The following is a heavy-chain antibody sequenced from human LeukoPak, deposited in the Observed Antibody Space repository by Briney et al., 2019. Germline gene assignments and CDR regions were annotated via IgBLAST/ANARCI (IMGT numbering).Heavy chain of an antibody. V-gene: IGHV4-4*07. Sequence: SEILSLTCTVSGGSISSYYWSWIRQPAGKGLEWIGRIYTSGSTNYNPSLKSRVTMSVDTSKNQFSLKLSSVTAADTAVYYCARDASSYYDSSGPPQRFDPWGQGTLVTVSS. CDR1: GGSISSYY. J-gene: IGHJ5*02. CDR2: IYTSGST. D-gene: IGHD3-22*01. CDR3: ARDASSYYDSSGPPQRFDP.